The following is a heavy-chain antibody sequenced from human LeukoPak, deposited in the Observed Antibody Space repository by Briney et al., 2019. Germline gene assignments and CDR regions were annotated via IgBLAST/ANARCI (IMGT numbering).Heavy chain of an antibody. J-gene: IGHJ4*02. CDR2: ISAYNGNT. CDR1: GYTFTSYG. D-gene: IGHD2-2*01. Sequence: ASVKVSCEASGYTFTSYGISWVRQAPGQGLEGMGWISAYNGNTNYAQKLQGRVTMTTDTSTSTAYMELRSLRSDDTAVYYCARVHCSSTSCYHFDYWGQGTLVTVSS. CDR3: ARVHCSSTSCYHFDY. V-gene: IGHV1-18*01.